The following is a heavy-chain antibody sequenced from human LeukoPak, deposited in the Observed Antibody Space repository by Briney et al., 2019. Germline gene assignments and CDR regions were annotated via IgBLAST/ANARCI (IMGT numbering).Heavy chain of an antibody. CDR1: GFTFDDYA. CDR3: AKEAAAGYFDY. CDR2: ISWNSGGI. D-gene: IGHD6-13*01. J-gene: IGHJ4*02. Sequence: GGSLRLSCAASGFTFDDYAMHWVRQAPGKGLEWVSGISWNSGGIGYADSVKGRFTISRDNAKNSLYLQMNSLRAEDTALYYCAKEAAAGYFDYWGQGTLVTVSS. V-gene: IGHV3-9*01.